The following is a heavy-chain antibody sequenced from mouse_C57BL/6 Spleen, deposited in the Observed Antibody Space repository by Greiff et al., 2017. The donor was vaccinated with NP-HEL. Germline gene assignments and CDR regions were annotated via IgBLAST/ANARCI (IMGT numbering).Heavy chain of an antibody. Sequence: EVQLQQSGPELVKPGASVKISCKASGYTFTDYYMNWVKQSHGKSLEWIGDINPNNGGTSYNQKFKGKATLTVGKSSSTAYMELRSLTSEDSAVYYCARGESTMQGGFAYWGQGTLVTVSA. CDR2: INPNNGGT. CDR1: GYTFTDYY. V-gene: IGHV1-26*01. D-gene: IGHD2-1*01. J-gene: IGHJ3*01. CDR3: ARGESTMQGGFAY.